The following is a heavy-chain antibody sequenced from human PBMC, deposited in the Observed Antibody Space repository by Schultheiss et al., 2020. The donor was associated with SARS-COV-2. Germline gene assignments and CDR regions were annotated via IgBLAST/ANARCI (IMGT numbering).Heavy chain of an antibody. V-gene: IGHV3-66*03. CDR3: ARERDGKKRSFDY. CDR1: GFTVSSNY. D-gene: IGHD5-24*01. Sequence: GGSLRLSCAASGFTVSSNYMSWVRQAPGKGLEWVSVIYSCGSTYYADSVKGRFTISRDNAKNSLYLQMNSLRAEDTAVYYCARERDGKKRSFDYWGQGTLVTVSS. J-gene: IGHJ4*02. CDR2: IYSCGST.